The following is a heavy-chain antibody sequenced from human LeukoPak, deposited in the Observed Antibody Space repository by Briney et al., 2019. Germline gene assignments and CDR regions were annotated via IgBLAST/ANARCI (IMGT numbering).Heavy chain of an antibody. CDR2: ISGSGAST. D-gene: IGHD4-17*01. Sequence: GGSLRLSCAATGCTFIEYAMNSVGQAPGKGLEWVSSISGSGASTYYADSVKGRFTISRDNSKNTLYLQMNSLRAEDTAVYYCATSARGTVTTDYWGQGTLVTVSS. V-gene: IGHV3-23*01. CDR1: GCTFIEYA. CDR3: ATSARGTVTTDY. J-gene: IGHJ4*02.